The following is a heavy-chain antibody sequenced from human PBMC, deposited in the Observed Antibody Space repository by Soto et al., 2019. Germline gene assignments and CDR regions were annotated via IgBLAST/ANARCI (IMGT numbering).Heavy chain of an antibody. CDR3: AVVDSTGNWFDP. J-gene: IGHJ5*02. V-gene: IGHV4-39*01. CDR1: CGSISSSDFY. CDR2: MYYSGTT. D-gene: IGHD3-22*01. Sequence: QLQLQESGPGLVKPSETLSLTCTVSCGSISSSDFYWGWLRQPPGKGLDFIGSMYYSGTTYYNPSLKNRITISVDTSKNQFSLKLISVTAADTAVYYCAVVDSTGNWFDPWGQGALVTVSS.